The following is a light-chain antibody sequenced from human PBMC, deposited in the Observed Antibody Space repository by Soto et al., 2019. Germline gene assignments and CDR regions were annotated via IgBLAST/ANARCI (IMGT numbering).Light chain of an antibody. V-gene: IGKV3-11*01. CDR2: DAS. CDR1: QSVSSY. Sequence: EIVLTQSPATLSLSPGERATLSCRASQSVSSYLAWYQQKPGQAPRRLIYDASNRATGIPARFSGSGSGTDFTLTISSLEPEDVAVYDCQQRSNWPPLTFGQGTRLEIK. CDR3: QQRSNWPPLT. J-gene: IGKJ5*01.